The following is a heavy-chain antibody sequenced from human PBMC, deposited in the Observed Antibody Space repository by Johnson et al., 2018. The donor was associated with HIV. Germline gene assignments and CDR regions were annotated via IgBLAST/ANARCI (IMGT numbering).Heavy chain of an antibody. D-gene: IGHD6-6*01. CDR2: IWPDGSNR. CDR3: AKGERGYSSSSDAFDI. V-gene: IGHV3-33*06. J-gene: IGHJ3*02. Sequence: QEQVVESGGGVVQPGTSLRLSCEGSGLSLSAYGLHWVRQAPGKGLEWVSVIWPDGSNRYYSDSVQGRFTISRDNSKNTLYLQMNSQRAEDTAVYYCAKGERGYSSSSDAFDIWGQGTMVTVSS. CDR1: GLSLSAYG.